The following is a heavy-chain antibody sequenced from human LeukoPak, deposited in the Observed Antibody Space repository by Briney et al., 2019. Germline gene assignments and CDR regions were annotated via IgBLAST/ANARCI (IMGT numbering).Heavy chain of an antibody. V-gene: IGHV4-59*08. J-gene: IGHJ3*02. Sequence: SETLSLTCTVSGGSISIYYWSWIRQPPGKGLEWIGFIYYSGSTNYNPSLKSRVTISLDTSKNQFSLKLSSVTAADTAVYYCARTGIVGATIDAFDIWGQGTMVTVSS. D-gene: IGHD1-26*01. CDR1: GGSISIYY. CDR3: ARTGIVGATIDAFDI. CDR2: IYYSGST.